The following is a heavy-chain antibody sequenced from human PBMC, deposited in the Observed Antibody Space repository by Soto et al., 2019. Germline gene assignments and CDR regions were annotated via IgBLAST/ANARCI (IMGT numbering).Heavy chain of an antibody. CDR3: ARDPTPYYHGSWSYFSHPCWYDP. V-gene: IGHV3-33*01. CDR2: IWSDGSNK. D-gene: IGHD3-10*01. J-gene: IGHJ5*02. Sequence: QVQLVESGGGVVQPGRSLRLSCTASGFTFSSYGMHWVRQAPGKGLEWGAVIWSDGSNKYYADSVKGRFTISRDNSKNTLFLQMNSLRAADTAVYYCARDPTPYYHGSWSYFSHPCWYDPWCQRTLVTASS. CDR1: GFTFSSYG.